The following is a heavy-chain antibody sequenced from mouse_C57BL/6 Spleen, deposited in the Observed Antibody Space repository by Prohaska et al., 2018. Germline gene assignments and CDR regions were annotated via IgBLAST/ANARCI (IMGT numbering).Heavy chain of an antibody. Sequence: QVQLQQPGAELVMPGASVKLSCKASGYTFTSYWMHWVKQRPGQGLEWIGEIDPSDSYTNYNQKCKGKATLTVDKSSSTAYMQLSSLTSEDSAVYYCARGGLSNDPLDYWGQGTTLTVSS. V-gene: IGHV1-69*01. J-gene: IGHJ2*01. CDR2: IDPSDSYT. CDR3: ARGGLSNDPLDY. CDR1: GYTFTSYW.